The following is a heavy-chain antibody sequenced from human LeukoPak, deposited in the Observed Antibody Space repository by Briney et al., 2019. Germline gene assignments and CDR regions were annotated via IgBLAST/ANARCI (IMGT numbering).Heavy chain of an antibody. J-gene: IGHJ3*02. Sequence: ASVKVSCKASGYSFTSHYMHWVRQAPGQGLEWRGLSNPSGSSTLYAQKFQGRVTMTRDTSISTAYMELSRLRSDDTAVYYCARDPYYDYVWGSYRPRGMAFDIWGQGTMVTVSS. V-gene: IGHV1-46*01. D-gene: IGHD3-16*01. CDR3: ARDPYYDYVWGSYRPRGMAFDI. CDR2: SNPSGSST. CDR1: GYSFTSHY.